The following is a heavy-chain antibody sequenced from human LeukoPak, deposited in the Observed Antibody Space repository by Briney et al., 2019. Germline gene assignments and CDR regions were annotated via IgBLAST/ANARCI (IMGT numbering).Heavy chain of an antibody. Sequence: GGSLRLSCAASGFTFSDYYMSWIRQAPGKGLEWVSYISSSGSTIYYADSVKGRFTISRDNAKNSLSLQLNSLRVEDTAVYYCARGHYDVLAASYKWTPDYWGREPWSPSPQ. V-gene: IGHV3-11*04. CDR1: GFTFSDYY. CDR3: ARGHYDVLAASYKWTPDY. CDR2: ISSSGSTI. D-gene: IGHD3-9*01. J-gene: IGHJ4*02.